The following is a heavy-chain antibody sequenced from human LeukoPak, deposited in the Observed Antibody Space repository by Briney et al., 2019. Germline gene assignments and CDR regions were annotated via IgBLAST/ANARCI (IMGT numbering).Heavy chain of an antibody. V-gene: IGHV4-39*01. Sequence: SQTLSLICAVSGGSISGTTYDWAWLRQPPGKGLEWIGSMYYSGNTYYNPSLNSRVTISVDTSDNQFSLKLSSVTAADTAVYYCARHGTRDGSGWYLIDVWGQGILVSVSS. CDR1: GGSISGTTYD. CDR3: ARHGTRDGSGWYLIDV. D-gene: IGHD6-19*01. J-gene: IGHJ4*02. CDR2: MYYSGNT.